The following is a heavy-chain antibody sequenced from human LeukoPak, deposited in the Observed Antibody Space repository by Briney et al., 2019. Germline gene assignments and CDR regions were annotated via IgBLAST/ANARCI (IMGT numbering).Heavy chain of an antibody. J-gene: IGHJ3*02. D-gene: IGHD1-26*01. CDR2: IRYDGSNK. V-gene: IGHV3-30*02. CDR3: AKDVQSVGATTNAFDI. CDR1: GFTFSSSG. Sequence: GGSLRLSCAASGFTFSSSGMHWVRQAPGKGLEWVAFIRYDGSNKYYADSVKGRFTISRDNSKNTLYLQMNSLRAEDTAVYYCAKDVQSVGATTNAFDIWGQGTMVTVSS.